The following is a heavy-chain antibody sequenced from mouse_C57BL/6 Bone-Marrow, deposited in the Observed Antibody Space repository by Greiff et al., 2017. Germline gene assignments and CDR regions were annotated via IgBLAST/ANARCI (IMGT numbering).Heavy chain of an antibody. D-gene: IGHD2-3*01. CDR1: GYTFTSYG. J-gene: IGHJ4*01. CDR2: IYPRSGNT. CDR3: ARYMDGYYVYAMDY. Sequence: QVQLQQSGAELARPGASVKLSCKASGYTFTSYGISWVKQRTGQGLEWIGEIYPRSGNTYYNEKFKGKATLTADKSSSTAYMELRSLTSEDSAVYVCARYMDGYYVYAMDYWGQGTSVTVSS. V-gene: IGHV1-81*01.